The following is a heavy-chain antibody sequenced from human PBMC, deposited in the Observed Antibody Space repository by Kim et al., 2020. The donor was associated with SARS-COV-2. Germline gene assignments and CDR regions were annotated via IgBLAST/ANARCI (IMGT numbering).Heavy chain of an antibody. Sequence: GGSLRLSCAASGFTVSSNYMSWVRQAPGKGLEWVSVIYSGGSTYYADSVKGRFTISRDNSKNTLYLQMNSLRAEDTAVYYCARGAVGPSSSGWPYYYYYGMDVWGQGTTVTVSS. CDR3: ARGAVGPSSSGWPYYYYYGMDV. D-gene: IGHD6-19*01. J-gene: IGHJ6*02. CDR2: IYSGGST. CDR1: GFTVSSNY. V-gene: IGHV3-53*01.